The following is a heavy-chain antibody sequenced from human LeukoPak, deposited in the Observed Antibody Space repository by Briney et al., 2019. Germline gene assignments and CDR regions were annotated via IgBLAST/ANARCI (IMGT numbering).Heavy chain of an antibody. D-gene: IGHD6-13*01. CDR1: GFTFSSYS. Sequence: GGSLRLSCAASGFTFSSYSMNWVRQAPVKGLEWVSSISSSSSYIYYADSVKGRFTISRDNAKNSLYLQMNSLRAEDTAVYYCARETAAAGNWFDPWGQGTLVTVSS. CDR2: ISSSSSYI. V-gene: IGHV3-21*01. CDR3: ARETAAAGNWFDP. J-gene: IGHJ5*02.